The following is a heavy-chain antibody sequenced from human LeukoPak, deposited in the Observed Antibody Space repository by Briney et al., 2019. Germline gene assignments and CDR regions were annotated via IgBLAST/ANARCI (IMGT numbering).Heavy chain of an antibody. V-gene: IGHV4-59*01. CDR3: ARGALVMGYYYDSSGYSTINAFDI. D-gene: IGHD3-22*01. CDR2: IYYSGST. CDR1: GGSISSYY. J-gene: IGHJ3*02. Sequence: SETLSLTCAVSGGSISSYYWSWIRQPPGKGLEWIGYIYYSGSTNYNPSLKSRVTISVDTSKNQFSLKLSSVTAADTAVYYCARGALVMGYYYDSSGYSTINAFDIWGQGTMVTVSS.